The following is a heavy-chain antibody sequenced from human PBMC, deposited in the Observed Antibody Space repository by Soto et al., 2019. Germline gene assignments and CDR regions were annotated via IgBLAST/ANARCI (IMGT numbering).Heavy chain of an antibody. J-gene: IGHJ4*02. D-gene: IGHD4-4*01. CDR1: GGSISSSSYY. CDR2: IYYSGST. Sequence: TSETLSLTCTVSGGSISSSSYYWGWIRQPPGKGLEWIGSIYYSGSTYYNPSLKSRVTISVDTSKNQFSLKLSSVTAADTAVYYCARRSRGNTFDYWGQGTLVTVSS. CDR3: ARRSRGNTFDY. V-gene: IGHV4-39*01.